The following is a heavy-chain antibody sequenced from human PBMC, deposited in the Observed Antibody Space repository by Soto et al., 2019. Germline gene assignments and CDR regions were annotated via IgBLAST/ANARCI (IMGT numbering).Heavy chain of an antibody. CDR2: VYSSGTT. V-gene: IGHV4-39*01. Sequence: PSETLSLTCPVSGDAVGGPSYWWGWIRQSPEKGLEWIGSVYSSGTTYYKPSLKSRVTISVDVSNNQFSLKVYSVTAADTAVYYCAIQIGRGWFAPWGPGTLVTAPQ. J-gene: IGHJ5*02. D-gene: IGHD2-15*01. CDR1: GDAVGGPSYW. CDR3: AIQIGRGWFAP.